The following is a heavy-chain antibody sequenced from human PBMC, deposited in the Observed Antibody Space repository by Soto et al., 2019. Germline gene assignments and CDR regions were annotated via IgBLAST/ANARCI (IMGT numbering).Heavy chain of an antibody. Sequence: ASVKVSCKASGYTFTSYYMHWVRQAPGQGLEWMGGIIPIFGTANYAQKFQGRVTITADESTSTAYMELSSLRSEDTAVYYCARDKGIAAAAIDYWGQGTLVTVSS. V-gene: IGHV1-69*13. J-gene: IGHJ4*02. D-gene: IGHD6-13*01. CDR1: GYTFTSYY. CDR2: IIPIFGTA. CDR3: ARDKGIAAAAIDY.